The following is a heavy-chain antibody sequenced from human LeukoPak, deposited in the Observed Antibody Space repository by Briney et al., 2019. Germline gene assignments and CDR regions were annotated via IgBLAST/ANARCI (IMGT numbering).Heavy chain of an antibody. V-gene: IGHV4-38-2*01. CDR1: GGSFSGYY. CDR2: IYHSGST. CDR3: ARRHYYDSSGYYPSASFDY. D-gene: IGHD3-22*01. J-gene: IGHJ4*02. Sequence: NPSETLSLTCAVYGGSFSGYYWGWIRQPPGKGLEWIGSIYHSGSTYYNPSLKSRVTISVDTSKNQFSLKLSSVTAADTAVYYCARRHYYDSSGYYPSASFDYWGQGTLVTVSS.